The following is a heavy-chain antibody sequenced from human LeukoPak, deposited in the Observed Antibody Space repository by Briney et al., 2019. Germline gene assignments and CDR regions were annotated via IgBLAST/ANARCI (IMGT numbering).Heavy chain of an antibody. V-gene: IGHV4-34*01. CDR2: INHSGST. CDR3: AKDGAARPYDY. CDR1: GGSFSGYY. D-gene: IGHD6-6*01. Sequence: SESLSLTCAVYGGSFSGYYWSWIRQPPGKGLEWIGEINHSGSTNYNPSLKSRVTISVDTSKNQFSLKLSSVTAADTAVYYCAKDGAARPYDYWGQGTLVTVSS. J-gene: IGHJ4*02.